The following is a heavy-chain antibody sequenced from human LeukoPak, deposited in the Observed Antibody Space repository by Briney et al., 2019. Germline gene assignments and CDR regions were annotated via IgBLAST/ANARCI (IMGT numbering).Heavy chain of an antibody. Sequence: ASVKVSCKVSGYTLTELSMHWVRQAPGKGLEWMGGFDPDDGETIYAQKFQGRVTMTEDTSTDTAYMELSSLRSEDTAVYYCATLPIDIVGATTPLSFDYWGQGTLVTVSS. CDR3: ATLPIDIVGATTPLSFDY. D-gene: IGHD1-26*01. V-gene: IGHV1-24*01. CDR1: GYTLTELS. CDR2: FDPDDGET. J-gene: IGHJ4*02.